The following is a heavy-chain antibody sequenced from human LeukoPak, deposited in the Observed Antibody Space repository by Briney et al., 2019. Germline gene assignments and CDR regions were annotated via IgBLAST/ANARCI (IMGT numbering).Heavy chain of an antibody. CDR3: ARDRYYDILTGYYSFFDY. CDR1: GGSLSSYY. Sequence: PSETLSLTCTVSGGSLSSYYWSWIRQPAGKGLEWIGRIYTSGSTNYNPSLKSRVTMSVDTSKNQFSLKLSSVTAADTAVYYCARDRYYDILTGYYSFFDYWGQGTLVTVSS. J-gene: IGHJ4*02. D-gene: IGHD3-9*01. CDR2: IYTSGST. V-gene: IGHV4-4*07.